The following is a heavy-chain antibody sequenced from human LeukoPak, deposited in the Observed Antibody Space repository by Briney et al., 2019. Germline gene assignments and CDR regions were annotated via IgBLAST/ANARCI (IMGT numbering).Heavy chain of an antibody. CDR3: ARDPYSGKYGAFDI. CDR2: IKEDGSVK. CDR1: GFSFSTSS. Sequence: GGSLRLSCVASGFSFSTSSMTWVRQSPGKGLEWLANIKEDGSVKVYVDSVKGRFTISRDNAKNSLYLQMNTLRVDDSAVYYCARDPYSGKYGAFDIWGQGTMVTISS. D-gene: IGHD1-26*01. V-gene: IGHV3-7*01. J-gene: IGHJ3*02.